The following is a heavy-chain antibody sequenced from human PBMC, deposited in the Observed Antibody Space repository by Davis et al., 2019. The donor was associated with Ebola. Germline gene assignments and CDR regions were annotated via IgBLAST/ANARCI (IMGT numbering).Heavy chain of an antibody. V-gene: IGHV3-74*01. CDR1: GFTFSSYW. J-gene: IGHJ6*03. CDR3: ARTYYYYHMDV. CDR2: INSDGSST. Sequence: GESLKISCAASGFTFSSYWMHWVRQAPGKGLVWVSRINSDGSSTSYADSVKGRFTISRDNAKNTLYLQMNSLRAEDTAVYYCARTYYYYHMDVWGKGTTVTVSS.